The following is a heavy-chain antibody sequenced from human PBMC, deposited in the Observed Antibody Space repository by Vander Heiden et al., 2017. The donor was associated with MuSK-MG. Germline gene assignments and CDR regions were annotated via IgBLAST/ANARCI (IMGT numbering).Heavy chain of an antibody. Sequence: QVQLLQSGAEVKKPGSSVKVSCKASGGPFSSYAISWVRQAPGQGLEWMGGIIPILGTANDAQKFQGRVTMTADESTSTAYMELSSLRSEDTAVYYCARVSVRGSWYTERLDIWGQGTMVTVAS. V-gene: IGHV1-69*01. J-gene: IGHJ3*02. CDR3: ARVSVRGSWYTERLDI. D-gene: IGHD6-13*01. CDR2: IIPILGTA. CDR1: GGPFSSYA.